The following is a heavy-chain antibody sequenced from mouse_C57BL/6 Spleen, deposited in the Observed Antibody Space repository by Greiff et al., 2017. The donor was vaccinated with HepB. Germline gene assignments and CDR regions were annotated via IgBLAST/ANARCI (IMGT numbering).Heavy chain of an antibody. J-gene: IGHJ4*01. CDR1: GFNIKDDY. CDR3: TTGSNYAMDY. Sequence: EVKLQESGAELVRPGASVKLSCTASGFNIKDDYMHWVKQRPEQGLEWIGWIDPENGDTEYASKFQGKATITADTSSNTAYLQLSSLTSEDTAVYYCTTGSNYAMDYWGQGTSVTVSS. D-gene: IGHD6-1*01. V-gene: IGHV14-4*01. CDR2: IDPENGDT.